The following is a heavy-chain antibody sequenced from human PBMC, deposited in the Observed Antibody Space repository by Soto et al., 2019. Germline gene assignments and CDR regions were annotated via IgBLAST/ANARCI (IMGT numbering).Heavy chain of an antibody. CDR3: ARDKITGLFDY. V-gene: IGHV4-34*01. D-gene: IGHD2-8*02. Sequence: PSETLSLTCAVYGLNFSGYYWTWIRQLPGTGLEWIGEINHSGSTNYNPSLKSRVTISVDTSKNQFSLKLTSVTAADTAVYYCARDKITGLFDYWGQGTLVTV. J-gene: IGHJ4*02. CDR1: GLNFSGYY. CDR2: INHSGST.